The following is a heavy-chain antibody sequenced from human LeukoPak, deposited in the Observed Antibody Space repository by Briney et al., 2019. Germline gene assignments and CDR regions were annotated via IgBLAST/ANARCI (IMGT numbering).Heavy chain of an antibody. CDR2: IYYSGST. V-gene: IGHV4-59*12. J-gene: IGHJ4*02. Sequence: SETLSLTCTVSGGSISSYYWSWIRQPPGKGLEWIGYIYYSGSTYYNPSLKSRVTISVDTSKNQFSLKLSSVTAADTAVYYCARDLGHSYGHPFDYWGQGTLVTVSS. CDR3: ARDLGHSYGHPFDY. CDR1: GGSISSYY. D-gene: IGHD5-18*01.